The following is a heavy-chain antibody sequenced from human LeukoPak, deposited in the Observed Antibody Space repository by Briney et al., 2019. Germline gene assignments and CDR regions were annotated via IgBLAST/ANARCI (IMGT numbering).Heavy chain of an antibody. CDR2: INPSGGST. V-gene: IGHV1-46*01. Sequence: ASVKVSCKASGYTFTSYYMHWVRQAPGQGLEWMGIINPSGGSTSYAQKFQGRVTMTRDTSTSTVYMELSSLRSEDTAVYYCASITVTTNWFDPWGQGTLATVSS. J-gene: IGHJ5*02. D-gene: IGHD4-17*01. CDR3: ASITVTTNWFDP. CDR1: GYTFTSYY.